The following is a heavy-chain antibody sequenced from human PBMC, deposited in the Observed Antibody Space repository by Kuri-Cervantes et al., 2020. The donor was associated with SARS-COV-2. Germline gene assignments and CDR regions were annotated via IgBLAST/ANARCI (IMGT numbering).Heavy chain of an antibody. J-gene: IGHJ5*02. CDR1: GYTFTGYY. Sequence: ASVKVSCKASGYTFTGYYIHWVRQAPGQGLEWMGWINPNTGGPNYAQKFQGRVTMTRDTSISTAYMELSRLRSDDTAVYYCARDRGPQAMFDPWGQGTLVTVSS. V-gene: IGHV1-2*02. CDR3: ARDRGPQAMFDP. CDR2: INPNTGGP.